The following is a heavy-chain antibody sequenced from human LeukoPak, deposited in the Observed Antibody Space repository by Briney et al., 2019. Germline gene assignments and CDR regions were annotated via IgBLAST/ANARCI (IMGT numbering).Heavy chain of an antibody. J-gene: IGHJ4*02. Sequence: GGSLRLSCAASGFTFSSYAMSWVRQAPGKGLGWVSAISGSGGSTYYADSVKGRFTISRDNAKNTLYLQMNSLRAEDTAVYYCERAGSNWSNDYWGQGTLVTVSS. D-gene: IGHD6-13*01. CDR2: ISGSGGST. CDR1: GFTFSSYA. V-gene: IGHV3-23*01. CDR3: ERAGSNWSNDY.